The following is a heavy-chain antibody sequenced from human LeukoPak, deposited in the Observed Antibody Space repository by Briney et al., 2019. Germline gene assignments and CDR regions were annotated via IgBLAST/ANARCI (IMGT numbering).Heavy chain of an antibody. CDR2: ISNHGTT. CDR1: GFSVSTNY. V-gene: IGHV3-53*01. D-gene: IGHD3-22*01. CDR3: ARGLFLSGYLDAFDI. J-gene: IGHJ3*02. Sequence: GGSLRLSCAASGFSVSTNYMIWVRQAPGMGLECVSVISNHGTTYYADSVKGRCTISRDNSKNTLYLQMNSLRVEDTAVYYCARGLFLSGYLDAFDIWGQGTVVTVSS.